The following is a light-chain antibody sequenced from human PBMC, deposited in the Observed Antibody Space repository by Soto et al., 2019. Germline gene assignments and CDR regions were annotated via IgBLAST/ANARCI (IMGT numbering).Light chain of an antibody. V-gene: IGLV2-14*01. J-gene: IGLJ3*02. Sequence: QSVLTQPASVSGSPGQSITISCTGTSSDVGGYNYVSWYQQHPGKAPKLLIYAVSNRPSGVSNRFSGSKSGNTASLTISRVEAGDEADYYCQVWDSSSDHPNWVFGGGTKVTVL. CDR1: SSDVGGYNY. CDR3: QVWDSSSDHPNWV. CDR2: AVS.